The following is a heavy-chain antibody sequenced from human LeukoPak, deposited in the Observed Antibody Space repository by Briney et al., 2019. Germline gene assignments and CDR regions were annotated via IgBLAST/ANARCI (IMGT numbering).Heavy chain of an antibody. D-gene: IGHD2-8*01. CDR3: ARLMPRNFDY. V-gene: IGHV4-38-2*01. J-gene: IGHJ4*02. CDR1: GYSISSGYY. CDR2: IYHSGST. Sequence: SETLSLTCAVSGYSISSGYYWDWIRQPPGKGLEWIGSIYHSGSTYYNPSLKSRVTISVDTSKNQFSLKLSSVTAADTAVYYCARLMPRNFDYWGQGTLVTVSS.